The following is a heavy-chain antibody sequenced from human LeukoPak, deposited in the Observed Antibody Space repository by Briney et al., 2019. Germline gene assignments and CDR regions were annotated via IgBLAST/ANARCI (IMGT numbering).Heavy chain of an antibody. CDR3: ARTGHSSGWSAYFGY. Sequence: PGGSLRLSCATSGFTFSSYWMSWVRQAPGQGLEWVANIKQTGSEKYYVDSVKGRFTISRDDAKNSLYLQMNSLRVEDTAVYYCARTGHSSGWSAYFGYWGQGTLVTVPS. CDR1: GFTFSSYW. J-gene: IGHJ4*02. V-gene: IGHV3-7*01. CDR2: IKQTGSEK. D-gene: IGHD6-19*01.